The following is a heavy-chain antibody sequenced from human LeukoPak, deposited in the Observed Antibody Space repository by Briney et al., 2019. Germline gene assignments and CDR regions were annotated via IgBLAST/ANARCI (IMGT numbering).Heavy chain of an antibody. V-gene: IGHV1-24*01. CDR2: FGPEDGET. J-gene: IGHJ4*02. D-gene: IGHD3-10*01. Sequence: ASVKVSCKVSGYTLTELSMHWVRQAPGKGLEWMGGFGPEDGETIYAQKFQGRVTMTEDTSTDTAYMELSSLRSEDTAVYYCATVRFRITMVRGVESLFDYWGQGTLVTVSS. CDR3: ATVRFRITMVRGVESLFDY. CDR1: GYTLTELS.